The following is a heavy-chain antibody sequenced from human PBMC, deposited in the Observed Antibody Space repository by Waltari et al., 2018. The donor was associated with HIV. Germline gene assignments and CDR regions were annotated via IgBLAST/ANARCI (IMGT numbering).Heavy chain of an antibody. J-gene: IGHJ4*02. Sequence: QVQLVESGGGVVQPGGSRRLSCAASGFTFRSYGMHWVRQAPGKGLEWVTFIRYDGSKKHYADSVKGRFTISRDNSDNTLYLEMNSLRTEDTAVYYCATNIVAAATGTFDYWGQGTRVIVTA. CDR3: ATNIVAAATGTFDY. D-gene: IGHD6-25*01. CDR2: IRYDGSKK. CDR1: GFTFRSYG. V-gene: IGHV3-30*02.